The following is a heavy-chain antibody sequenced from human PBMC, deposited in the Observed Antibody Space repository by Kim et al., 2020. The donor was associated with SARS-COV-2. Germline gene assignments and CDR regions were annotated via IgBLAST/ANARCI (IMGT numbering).Heavy chain of an antibody. J-gene: IGHJ6*02. D-gene: IGHD3-3*01. CDR3: ARPNLDFWSPAGGMDV. CDR2: IYYSGST. V-gene: IGHV4-39*01. Sequence: SETLSLTCTVSGGSISSSSYYWGWIRQPPGKGLEWIGSIYYSGSTYYNPSLKSRVTISVDTSKNQFSLKLSSVTAADTAVYYCARPNLDFWSPAGGMDVWGQGTTVTVSS. CDR1: GGSISSSSYY.